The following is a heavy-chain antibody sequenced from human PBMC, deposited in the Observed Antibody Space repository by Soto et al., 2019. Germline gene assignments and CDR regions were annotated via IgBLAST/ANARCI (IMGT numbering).Heavy chain of an antibody. Sequence: PSETLSLTCPVSSVSVSSGSYYWSWHRQPPGKGLEWIGYIYYSGSTNYNPSLKSRVTISVDTSKNQFSLKLSSVTAADTAVYYCARENNGYYYDSSGYSDYFDYWGQGTLVTVS. D-gene: IGHD3-22*01. CDR1: SVSVSSGSYY. J-gene: IGHJ4*02. CDR2: IYYSGST. CDR3: ARENNGYYYDSSGYSDYFDY. V-gene: IGHV4-61*01.